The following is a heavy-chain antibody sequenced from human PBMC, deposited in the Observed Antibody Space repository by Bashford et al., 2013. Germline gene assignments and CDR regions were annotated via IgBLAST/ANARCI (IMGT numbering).Heavy chain of an antibody. CDR3: ARDISFRNSVFLALVILRPTSYFGLDV. V-gene: IGHV3-23*01. Sequence: GSLRLSCAASGFIFDNFAMTWVRQAPGKGLEWVSAISGSSGSTYYADSVKGRFTISRDNVKNMVYLQMNSLRGEDTAVYYCARDISFRNSVFLALVILRPTSYFGLDVVGPRFYGHRLL. CDR2: ISGSSGST. CDR1: GFIFDNFA. J-gene: IGHJ6*02. D-gene: IGHD3-22*01.